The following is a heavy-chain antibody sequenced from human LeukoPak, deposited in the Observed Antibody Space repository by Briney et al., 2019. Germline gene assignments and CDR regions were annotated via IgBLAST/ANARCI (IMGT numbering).Heavy chain of an antibody. CDR3: AKRGVVIRVILVGFHKEAYYFDS. D-gene: IGHD3-22*01. Sequence: GGSLRLSCAVSGITLSNYGMSWVRQAPGKGLEWVSGISGSGGNTCYADSVKGRFTISRDNSKNTLYLQMNSLQAEDTAVYFCAKRGVVIRVILVGFHKEAYYFDSWGQGALVTVSS. CDR2: ISGSGGNT. CDR1: GITLSNYG. J-gene: IGHJ4*02. V-gene: IGHV3-23*01.